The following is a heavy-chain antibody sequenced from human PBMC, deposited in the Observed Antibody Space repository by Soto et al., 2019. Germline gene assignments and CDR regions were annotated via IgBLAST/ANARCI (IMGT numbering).Heavy chain of an antibody. V-gene: IGHV1-18*01. CDR1: GYNFTSCG. CDR3: ARDLTSGWYFDY. D-gene: IGHD6-19*01. Sequence: ASVKAACKASGYNFTSCGISWVRHAPGQGHEWMGWISAYNGNTNYAQKLQGRVTMTTDTYTSTAYMELRSLTSDDTAVYYCARDLTSGWYFDYWGQGILVTVSS. CDR2: ISAYNGNT. J-gene: IGHJ4*02.